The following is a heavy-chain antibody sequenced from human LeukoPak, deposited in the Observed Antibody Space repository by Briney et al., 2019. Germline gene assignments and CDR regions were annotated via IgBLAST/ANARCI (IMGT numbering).Heavy chain of an antibody. J-gene: IGHJ5*02. CDR3: ARHLGFCSSSSCYSWFGP. V-gene: IGHV4-59*01. CDR2: SWIT. Sequence: SETLSLTCTVSGGSICRFYGRWLRLPPGKGLGWIGYSWITNYNPFLKSRVTISVATSKTQFSLKLSSVTAADTAVYYCARHLGFCSSSSCYSWFGPWGRGTLVTVSS. CDR1: GGSICRFY. D-gene: IGHD2-2*01.